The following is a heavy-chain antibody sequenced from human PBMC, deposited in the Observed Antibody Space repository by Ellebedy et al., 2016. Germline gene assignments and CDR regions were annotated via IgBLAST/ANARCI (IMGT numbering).Heavy chain of an antibody. CDR2: ISAYNGNT. V-gene: IGHV1-18*01. CDR3: ARERAVIAAAGDFDY. CDR1: GYTFTSYG. J-gene: IGHJ4*02. D-gene: IGHD6-13*01. Sequence: ASVKVSCXASGYTFTSYGISWVRQAPGQGLEWMGWISAYNGNTNYAQKFQGRVTMTTDTSTSTAYMELRSLRSDDTAVYYCARERAVIAAAGDFDYWGQGTLVTVSS.